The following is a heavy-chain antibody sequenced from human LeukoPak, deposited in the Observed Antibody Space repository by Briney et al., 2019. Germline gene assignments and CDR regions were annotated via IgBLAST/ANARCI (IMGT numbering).Heavy chain of an antibody. CDR3: ARRGTYYYDSSVSKGVVDY. J-gene: IGHJ4*02. Sequence: PSETLSLTCAVYGGSFSGYYWSWIRQPPGKGLEWIGEINHSGSTNYNPSLKSRVTISVDTSKNQFSLKLSSVTAADTAVYYCARRGTYYYDSSVSKGVVDYWGQGTLVTVSS. CDR1: GGSFSGYY. D-gene: IGHD3-22*01. V-gene: IGHV4-34*01. CDR2: INHSGST.